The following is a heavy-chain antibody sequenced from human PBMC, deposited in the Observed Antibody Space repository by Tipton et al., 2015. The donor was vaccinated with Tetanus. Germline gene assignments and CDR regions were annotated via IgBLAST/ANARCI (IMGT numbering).Heavy chain of an antibody. CDR3: AKDHLAPGLYFDS. V-gene: IGHV3-11*01. CDR1: GFTFSDFY. Sequence: SLRLSCTASGFTFSDFYMGWIRQAPGKGLEWVSYLNPSGSSTYYADSVKGRFTISRDSAENLLFLQMNNLGAEDTAVYYCAKDHLAPGLYFDSWGQGTLVTVSS. J-gene: IGHJ4*02. D-gene: IGHD3-10*01. CDR2: LNPSGSST.